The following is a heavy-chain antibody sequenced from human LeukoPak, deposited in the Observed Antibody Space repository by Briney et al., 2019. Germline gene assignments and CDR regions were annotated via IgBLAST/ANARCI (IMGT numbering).Heavy chain of an antibody. CDR3: ERESSSWYEY. J-gene: IGHJ4*02. CDR2: IKQGGSEK. CDR1: GFTFSSYR. Sequence: QPGGSLRLSCAASGFTFSSYRMSWVRQAPGKGLEWVANIKQGGSEKYYVDSVKGRFTISRDNAKNSLYLQMNSLRAEDTAVYYCERESSSWYEYWGQGTLVTVSS. V-gene: IGHV3-7*01. D-gene: IGHD6-13*01.